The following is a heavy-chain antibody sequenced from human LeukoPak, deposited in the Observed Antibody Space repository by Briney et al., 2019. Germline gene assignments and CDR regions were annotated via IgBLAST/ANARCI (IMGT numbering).Heavy chain of an antibody. CDR1: GFTFSSYA. Sequence: PGGSLRLSCAASGFTFSSYAMHWVRQAPGKGLEYVSAISSNGGSTYYANSVKGRFTISRDNSKNTLYLQMGSLRAEDMAVYYCARGDTAMVSPLDYWGQGTLVIVSS. J-gene: IGHJ4*02. CDR2: ISSNGGST. D-gene: IGHD5-18*01. V-gene: IGHV3-64*01. CDR3: ARGDTAMVSPLDY.